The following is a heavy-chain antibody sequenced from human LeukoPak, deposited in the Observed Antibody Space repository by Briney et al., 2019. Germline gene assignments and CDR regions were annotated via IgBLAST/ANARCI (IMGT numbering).Heavy chain of an antibody. CDR1: GFIFNSYG. J-gene: IGHJ4*02. CDR2: ITGSTSST. CDR3: AKDQLNRFCSGGSCSITHDS. V-gene: IGHV3-23*01. Sequence: GGSLRLSCAASGFIFNSYGMSWVRQAPGQGLEWVSGITGSTSSTYYADSVKGRLTISRDNYKNTLYLQMNSLRVEDTAVYYCAKDQLNRFCSGGSCSITHDSWGQGTLVTVSS. D-gene: IGHD2-15*01.